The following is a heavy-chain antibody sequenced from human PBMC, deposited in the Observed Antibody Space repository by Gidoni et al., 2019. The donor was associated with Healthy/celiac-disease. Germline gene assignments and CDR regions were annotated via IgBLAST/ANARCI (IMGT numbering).Heavy chain of an antibody. CDR1: GFTFDDYA. V-gene: IGHV3-9*01. J-gene: IGHJ4*02. D-gene: IGHD6-19*01. Sequence: EVQLVESGGGLVQPGRSLRLSCAASGFTFDDYAMHWVRQAPGKGLEWVSGISWNSGSIGYADSVKGRFTISRDNAKNSLYLQMNSLRAEDTALYYCAKDISQWLVPRGGFDYWGQGTLVTVSS. CDR3: AKDISQWLVPRGGFDY. CDR2: ISWNSGSI.